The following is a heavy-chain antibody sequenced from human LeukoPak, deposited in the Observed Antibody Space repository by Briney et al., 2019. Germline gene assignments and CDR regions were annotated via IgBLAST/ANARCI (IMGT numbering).Heavy chain of an antibody. D-gene: IGHD4-17*01. CDR3: ARELYYGDSLDY. J-gene: IGHJ4*02. CDR2: INSDGGST. V-gene: IGHV3-74*01. Sequence: PGRSLTLSCAAAGFTFSSYWMHWVRQAPGKVLVWVSRINSDGGSTSYADSVKGRFTISRDNAKNTLYLQMNSLRAEDTAVYYCARELYYGDSLDYWGQGTLVTVSS. CDR1: GFTFSSYW.